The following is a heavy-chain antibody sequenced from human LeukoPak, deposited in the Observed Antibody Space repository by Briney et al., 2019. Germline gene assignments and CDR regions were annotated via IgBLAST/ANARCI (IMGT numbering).Heavy chain of an antibody. D-gene: IGHD1-26*01. J-gene: IGHJ4*02. V-gene: IGHV3-7*01. Sequence: GGSLRLSCATSGFTFSSYWMSWVRQAPGKGLEWVANIKQDGSEKYYVDSVKGRFTISRDNAKNSLYLQMNSLRAEDTAVYYCARGATAYYFDYWGQGTLVTVSS. CDR2: IKQDGSEK. CDR3: ARGATAYYFDY. CDR1: GFTFSSYW.